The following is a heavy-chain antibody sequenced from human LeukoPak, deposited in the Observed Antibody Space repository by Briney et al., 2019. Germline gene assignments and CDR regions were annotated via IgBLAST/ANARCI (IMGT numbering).Heavy chain of an antibody. CDR3: ARGTGECRPYDSLYYFDY. CDR1: GGSFSGYY. V-gene: IGHV4-34*01. CDR2: INHSGST. J-gene: IGHJ4*02. Sequence: SETLSLTCAVYGGSFSGYYWSWIRQPPGKGLEWIGEINHSGSTNYNPSLKSRVTISVDTSKNQFSLKLSSVTAADTAVYYCARGTGECRPYDSLYYFDYWGQGTLVTVSS. D-gene: IGHD3-16*01.